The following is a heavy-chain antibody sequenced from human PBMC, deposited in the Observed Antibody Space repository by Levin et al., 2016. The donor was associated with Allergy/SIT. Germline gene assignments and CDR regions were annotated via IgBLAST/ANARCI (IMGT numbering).Heavy chain of an antibody. CDR3: ARGERPHYYGSGSYYKGRKGYYGMDV. V-gene: IGHV4-34*01. Sequence: SETLSLTCAVYGGSFSGYYWSWIRQPPGKGLEWIGEINHSGSTNYNPSLKSRVTISVDTSKNQFSLKLSSVTAADTAVYYCARGERPHYYGSGSYYKGRKGYYGMDVWGQGTTVTVSS. CDR2: INHSGST. J-gene: IGHJ6*02. CDR1: GGSFSGYY. D-gene: IGHD3-10*01.